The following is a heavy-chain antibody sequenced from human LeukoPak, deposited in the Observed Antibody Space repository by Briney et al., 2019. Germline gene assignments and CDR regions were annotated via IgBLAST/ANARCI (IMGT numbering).Heavy chain of an antibody. J-gene: IGHJ4*02. CDR1: GFTFSSYE. CDR2: ISSSGSTI. D-gene: IGHD3-22*01. V-gene: IGHV3-48*03. Sequence: GGSLRLSCAASGFTFSSYEMNWVRQAPGKALEGVSYISSSGSTIYYADSVKGRFTISRDNDNNSLYLQMNSVSAEDTAGYYCARTYDSSGYYYSYYFDYWGQGTLVTVSS. CDR3: ARTYDSSGYYYSYYFDY.